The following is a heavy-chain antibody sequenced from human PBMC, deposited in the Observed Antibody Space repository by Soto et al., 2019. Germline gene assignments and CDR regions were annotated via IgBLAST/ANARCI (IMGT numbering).Heavy chain of an antibody. Sequence: SQTLSLTCAISGDRVSSNSAAWNWIRQSPSRGLEWLGRTYYRSKWYNDYAVSVKSRITINPDTSKNQFSLQLNSVTTEDTAVYYCARAIAVAGPPRDYYYGMDVWGQGTTVTVSS. V-gene: IGHV6-1*01. CDR3: ARAIAVAGPPRDYYYGMDV. J-gene: IGHJ6*02. D-gene: IGHD6-19*01. CDR1: GDRVSSNSAA. CDR2: TYYRSKWYN.